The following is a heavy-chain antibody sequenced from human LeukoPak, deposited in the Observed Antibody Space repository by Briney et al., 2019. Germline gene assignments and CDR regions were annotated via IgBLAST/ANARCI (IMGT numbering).Heavy chain of an antibody. CDR1: GGSFSGYY. V-gene: IGHV4-34*01. CDR2: INHSGST. J-gene: IGHJ4*02. CDR3: ARGENWGGFDY. Sequence: SETLSLTCAVYGGSFSGYYWSWIRQPPGKGLEWIGEINHSGSTNYNPSLKSRVTISVDTSKNQFSLKLSSVTAADTAVYYCARGENWGGFDYWGQGTLVTVSS. D-gene: IGHD7-27*01.